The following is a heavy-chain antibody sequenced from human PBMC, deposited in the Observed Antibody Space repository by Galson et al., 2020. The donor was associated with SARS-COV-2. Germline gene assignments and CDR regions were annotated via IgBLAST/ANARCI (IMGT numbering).Heavy chain of an antibody. V-gene: IGHV3-30*04. Sequence: GGSLRLSCAASGFTFSSYAMHWVRQAPGKGLEWVAVISYDGSNKYYADSVKGRFTISRDNSKNTLYLQMNSLRAEDTAVYYCARDQSTYYYDSSGYLDYWGQGTLVTVSS. CDR2: ISYDGSNK. CDR3: ARDQSTYYYDSSGYLDY. CDR1: GFTFSSYA. D-gene: IGHD3-22*01. J-gene: IGHJ4*02.